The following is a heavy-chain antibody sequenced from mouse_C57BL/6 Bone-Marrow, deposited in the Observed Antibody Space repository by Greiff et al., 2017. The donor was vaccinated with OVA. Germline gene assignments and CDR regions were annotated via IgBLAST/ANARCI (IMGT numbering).Heavy chain of an antibody. CDR2: ISDGGSYN. CDR1: GFTFSSYA. J-gene: IGHJ3*01. D-gene: IGHD1-1*02. CDR3: ARYGDNPWFAY. V-gene: IGHV5-4*03. Sequence: DVKLVESGGGLVKPGGSLKLSCAASGFTFSSYAMSWVRQTPEKRLEWVATISDGGSYNYYPDYLQGRFTISRDNAKNNLYLQMSNLTSEDTAMYYCARYGDNPWFAYWGQGTLVTVSA.